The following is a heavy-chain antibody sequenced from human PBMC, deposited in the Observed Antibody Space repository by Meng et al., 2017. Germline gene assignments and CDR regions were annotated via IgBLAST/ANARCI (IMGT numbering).Heavy chain of an antibody. J-gene: IGHJ4*02. CDR1: GLRFTDAW. D-gene: IGHD6-13*01. Sequence: EVRLGGSGGGLVKPGGSLRLSCVASGLRFTDAWMSWVRQAPGKGLEWVGRIKRNRDGGTIDYAARVKGRFTISRDESKNTLYLQMDSLITEDTAVYFCATGAAAADHWGQGTLVTVSS. V-gene: IGHV3-15*01. CDR3: ATGAAAADH. CDR2: IKRNRDGGTI.